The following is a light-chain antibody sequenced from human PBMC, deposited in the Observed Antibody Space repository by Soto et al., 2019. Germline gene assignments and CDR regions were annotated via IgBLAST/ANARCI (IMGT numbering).Light chain of an antibody. J-gene: IGLJ2*01. CDR2: DVT. CDR3: SSYTNTNTQV. CDR1: TSDVGGYNH. Sequence: QSALTQPASVSGSPGQSITISCTGTTSDVGGYNHVSWYQQHPGKAPKLMIYDVTYRPSGVSNRFSGSKSGNTASLTISGLQAEDEADYYCSSYTNTNTQVFGGGTKLTVL. V-gene: IGLV2-14*01.